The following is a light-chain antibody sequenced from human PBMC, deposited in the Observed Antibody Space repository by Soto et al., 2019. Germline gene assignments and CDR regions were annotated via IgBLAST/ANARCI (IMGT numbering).Light chain of an antibody. Sequence: QSVLTQPPSVSAAPGQKVTISCSGSSSNIGNNCVSWYQQLPGTAPKLLIYENNKRPSGIPDRFSGSKSGTSATLGITGLQTWDEADYYCGTWDSSLSAYVFGTGTKVTVL. V-gene: IGLV1-51*02. J-gene: IGLJ1*01. CDR2: ENN. CDR1: SSNIGNNC. CDR3: GTWDSSLSAYV.